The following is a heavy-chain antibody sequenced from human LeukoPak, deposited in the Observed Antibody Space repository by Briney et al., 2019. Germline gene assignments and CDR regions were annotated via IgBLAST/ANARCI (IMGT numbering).Heavy chain of an antibody. D-gene: IGHD3-22*01. V-gene: IGHV4-39*01. CDR2: IYYSGST. CDR1: GGSISSSSYY. Sequence: SETLSLTCTVSGGSISSSSYYWGWIRQPPGKGLEWIGSIYYSGSTYYNPSLKSRVTISVDTSKNQFSLKLSSVTAADTAVYYCARHDSPYYYDSSGFDYWGQGTLVTVSS. J-gene: IGHJ4*02. CDR3: ARHDSPYYYDSSGFDY.